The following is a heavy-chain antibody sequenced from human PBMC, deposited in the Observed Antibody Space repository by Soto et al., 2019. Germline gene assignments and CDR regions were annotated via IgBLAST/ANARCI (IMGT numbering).Heavy chain of an antibody. J-gene: IGHJ4*02. V-gene: IGHV3-23*01. CDR2: IKSDGTST. CDR1: GFTFSDYY. D-gene: IGHD3-16*01. Sequence: PGGSLRLSCAASGFTFSDYYMSWIRQAPGKGLERVSAIKSDGTSTYYAASVKDRFTISRDNSKNTLYLQLNSLRAEDTAIYYCAQLGLMTFSHKHYFNHWGRGTLVTVSS. CDR3: AQLGLMTFSHKHYFNH.